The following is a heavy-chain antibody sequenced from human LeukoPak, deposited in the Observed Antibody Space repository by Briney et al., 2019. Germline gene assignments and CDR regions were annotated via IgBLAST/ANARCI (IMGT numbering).Heavy chain of an antibody. Sequence: SGGSLRLSCAASGFTFSGSAMHWVRQASGKGLEWVGRIRSKANSYATAYAASVKGRFTISRDDSKNTAYLQMNSLKSEDTAMYYCTRDATDYLDSSGSLDYWGQGTLVTVSS. CDR2: IRSKANSYAT. CDR3: TRDATDYLDSSGSLDY. D-gene: IGHD3-22*01. V-gene: IGHV3-73*01. J-gene: IGHJ4*02. CDR1: GFTFSGSA.